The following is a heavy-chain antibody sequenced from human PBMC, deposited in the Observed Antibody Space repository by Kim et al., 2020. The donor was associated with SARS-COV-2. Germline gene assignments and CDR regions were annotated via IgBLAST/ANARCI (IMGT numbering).Heavy chain of an antibody. D-gene: IGHD3-22*01. J-gene: IGHJ4*02. V-gene: IGHV3-49*03. CDR3: TSGPYYYDSAAYYHDY. CDR1: GLNFGVYA. CDR2: IRSKRYGETT. Sequence: GGSLRLSCTTSGLNFGVYAMSWFRQAPGKGLEWVAFIRSKRYGETTEYAASVKGRFTISRDDSKRIAYLQMNGLKTEDTAVYYCTSGPYYYDSAAYYHDYWGQGTLVTVSS.